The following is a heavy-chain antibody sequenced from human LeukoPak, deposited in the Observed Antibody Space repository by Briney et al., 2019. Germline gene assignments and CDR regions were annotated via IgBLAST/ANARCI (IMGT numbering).Heavy chain of an antibody. CDR2: INHSGST. J-gene: IGHJ4*02. D-gene: IGHD6-13*01. V-gene: IGHV4-34*01. CDR3: ARGLPGGSWYYFDY. CDR1: GGSFSGYY. Sequence: SETLSLTCAVYGGSFSGYYWSWIRQPPGKGLEWIEEINHSGSTNYNPSLKSRVTISVDTSKNQFSLKLSSVTAADTAVYYCARGLPGGSWYYFDYWGQGTLVTVSS.